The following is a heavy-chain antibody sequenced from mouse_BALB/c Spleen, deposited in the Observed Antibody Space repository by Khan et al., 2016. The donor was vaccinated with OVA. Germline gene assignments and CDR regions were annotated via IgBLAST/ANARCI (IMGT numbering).Heavy chain of an antibody. CDR2: IHYSGNT. CDR3: TRFDGYDDAMDY. Sequence: EVQLQESGPDLVKPSQSLSLTCTVTGYSITSDYTWHWIRQFPGNKLEWMGYIHYSGNTNYNPSLKSRISITRDTSKNQFFLQLNSVTIEDTATYYCTRFDGYDDAMDYWGQGTSVTVSS. J-gene: IGHJ4*01. D-gene: IGHD2-2*01. V-gene: IGHV3-1*02. CDR1: GYSITSDYT.